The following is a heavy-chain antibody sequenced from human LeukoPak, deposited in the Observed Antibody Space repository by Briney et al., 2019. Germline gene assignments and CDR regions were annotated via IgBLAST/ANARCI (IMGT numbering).Heavy chain of an antibody. J-gene: IGHJ4*02. CDR2: IYYSGST. CDR3: ARGSQGWGSIDY. D-gene: IGHD2-21*01. V-gene: IGHV4-30-4*01. Sequence: SQTLSLTCTVSGGSISSGDYYWSWIRQPPGKGLEWIGYIYYSGSTYYNPSLKSRVTISVDTSKNQFSLKLSSVTAADTAVYYCARGSQGWGSIDYWGQGTLVTVSS. CDR1: GGSISSGDYY.